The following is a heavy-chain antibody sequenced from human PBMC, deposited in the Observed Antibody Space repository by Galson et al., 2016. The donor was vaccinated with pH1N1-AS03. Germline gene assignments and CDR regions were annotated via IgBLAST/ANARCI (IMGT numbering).Heavy chain of an antibody. J-gene: IGHJ6*02. CDR3: ARDPRGPCTSTTCPTAYYFGMDV. CDR2: INTDSGVT. V-gene: IGHV1-2*04. CDR1: GYIFTGFY. D-gene: IGHD2-2*01. Sequence: SVKVSCKASGYIFTGFYVHWVRQAPGQGLEWMGWINTDSGVTNYAQKFEAWVTMTRDTSISTAYMELYGLKSDDTAVYYCARDPRGPCTSTTCPTAYYFGMDVWGQGTTVIVSS.